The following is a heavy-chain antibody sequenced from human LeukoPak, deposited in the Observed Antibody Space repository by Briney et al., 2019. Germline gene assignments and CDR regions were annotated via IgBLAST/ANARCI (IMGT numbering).Heavy chain of an antibody. V-gene: IGHV4-61*02. D-gene: IGHD2-2*01. J-gene: IGHJ4*02. CDR1: GGSISSGSYY. CDR2: IYTSGST. Sequence: SQTLSLTCTVSGGSISSGSYYWSWIRQPAGKGLEWIGRIYTSGSTNYSPSLKSRVTISVDTSKNQFSLKLSSVTAADTAVYYCARTGYCSSTSCYLDYWGQGTLVTVSS. CDR3: ARTGYCSSTSCYLDY.